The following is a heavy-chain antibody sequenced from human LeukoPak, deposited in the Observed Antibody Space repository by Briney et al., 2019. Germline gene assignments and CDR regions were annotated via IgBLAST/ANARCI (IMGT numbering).Heavy chain of an antibody. J-gene: IGHJ4*02. CDR1: GYSISSGYY. D-gene: IGHD2-15*01. V-gene: IGHV4-38-2*02. Sequence: SETLSLTCSVSGYSISSGYYWGWIRQPPGKGLEWIGSIYHSGNIYYNPSLKSRVTISVDTSKNQFSLKLSSVTAADTAVYYCARRPCSGGICYFDYWGQGTLVTVSS. CDR3: ARRPCSGGICYFDY. CDR2: IYHSGNI.